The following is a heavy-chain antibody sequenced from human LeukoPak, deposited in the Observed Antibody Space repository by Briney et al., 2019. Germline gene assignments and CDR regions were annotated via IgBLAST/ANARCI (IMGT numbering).Heavy chain of an antibody. J-gene: IGHJ3*02. CDR1: GFTFSSYS. Sequence: GGSLRLSCAASGFTFSSYSMNWVRQAPGKGLEWVSYISSSSSTIYYADSVKGRFTISRDNAKNSLYLQMNSLRAEDTAVYYCASPAYYYDSSGYPNEDAFDIWGQGTMVTVSS. V-gene: IGHV3-48*01. CDR3: ASPAYYYDSSGYPNEDAFDI. D-gene: IGHD3-22*01. CDR2: ISSSSSTI.